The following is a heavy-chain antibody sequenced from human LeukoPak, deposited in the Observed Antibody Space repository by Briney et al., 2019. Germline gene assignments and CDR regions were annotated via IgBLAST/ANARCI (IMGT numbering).Heavy chain of an antibody. CDR3: AKDHDYYASGPI. CDR1: GFIFSNYA. J-gene: IGHJ3*02. CDR2: IIGSGDST. D-gene: IGHD3-10*01. V-gene: IGHV3-23*01. Sequence: GGSLSLSCAVSGFIFSNYAMNWVRQAPRKGLEWVSAIIGSGDSTYYADSVKGRFTISRDNSKNTLSLQMNSLRAEDTAVYYCAKDHDYYASGPIWGQGTMVTVSS.